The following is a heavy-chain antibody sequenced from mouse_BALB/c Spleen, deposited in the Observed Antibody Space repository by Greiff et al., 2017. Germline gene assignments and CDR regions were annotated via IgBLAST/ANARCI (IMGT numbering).Heavy chain of an antibody. D-gene: IGHD1-1*01. CDR2: ISYSGST. J-gene: IGHJ1*01. CDR3: ARSGGSSEDWYFDV. Sequence: VQLQQSGPSLVKPSQTLSLTCSVTGDSITSGYWNWIRKFPGNKLEYMGYISYSGSTYYNPSLKSRISITRDTSKNQYYLQLNSVTTEDTATYYCARSGGSSEDWYFDVWGAGTTVTVSS. V-gene: IGHV3-8*02. CDR1: GDSITSGY.